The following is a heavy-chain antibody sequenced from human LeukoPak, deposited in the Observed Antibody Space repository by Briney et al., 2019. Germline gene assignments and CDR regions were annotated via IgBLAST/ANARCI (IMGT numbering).Heavy chain of an antibody. CDR2: ISSSSSYI. V-gene: IGHV3-21*01. J-gene: IGHJ3*02. Sequence: GGSLRLSCAASGFTFSTYSMNWVRQAPGKGLEWVSSISSSSSYIYYVDSVKGRFTVSRDNAKNSLYLQMNSLRAEDTAVYYCAKSPYRFDALDIWGQGTMVTVSS. CDR1: GFTFSTYS. D-gene: IGHD2-21*01. CDR3: AKSPYRFDALDI.